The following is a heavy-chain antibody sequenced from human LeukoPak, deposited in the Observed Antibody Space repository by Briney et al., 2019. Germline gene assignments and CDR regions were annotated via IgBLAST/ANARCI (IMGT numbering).Heavy chain of an antibody. CDR1: GYTFTSYY. CDR2: INPSGGST. J-gene: IGHJ5*02. CDR3: VRAPSSRKKQSGGLWFDP. D-gene: IGHD1-14*01. Sequence: GASVKVSCKASGYTFTSYYMHWVRQAPGQGLEWMGIINPSGGSTSYAQKFQGRVTMTRDMSTSTAYMELSSLTSKDTAVYYCVRAPSSRKKQSGGLWFDPWGQGTLVTV. V-gene: IGHV1-46*01.